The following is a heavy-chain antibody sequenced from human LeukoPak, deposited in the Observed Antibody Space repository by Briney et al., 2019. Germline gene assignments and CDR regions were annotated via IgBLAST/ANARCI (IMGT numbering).Heavy chain of an antibody. J-gene: IGHJ4*02. CDR2: TWYDRSNE. V-gene: IGHV3-33*01. Sequence: GGSLRLSCSASGFSFSTYGMHGVRQAPAKGVEWVAFTWYDRSNEYYADSVKGRFTISRDRSNNTLYLQLNSLRAEDTAVYYCARPAYGSSWYLYYWGQGTLVTVSS. D-gene: IGHD6-13*01. CDR3: ARPAYGSSWYLYY. CDR1: GFSFSTYG.